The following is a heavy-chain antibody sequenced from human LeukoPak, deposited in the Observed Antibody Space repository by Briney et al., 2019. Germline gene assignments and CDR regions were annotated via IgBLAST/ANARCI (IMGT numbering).Heavy chain of an antibody. D-gene: IGHD3-10*01. CDR2: ISVYNGNT. CDR3: ARDRGVGDYSIGY. J-gene: IGHJ4*02. V-gene: IGHV1-18*01. Sequence: ASVKVSCKASGYTFINYGISWVRQAPGQGPEWMGWISVYNGNTNDGQKFQGRVTMTTDTSTSTAYMELRSLRSDDTAVYYCARDRGVGDYSIGYWGQGTLVTVSS. CDR1: GYTFINYG.